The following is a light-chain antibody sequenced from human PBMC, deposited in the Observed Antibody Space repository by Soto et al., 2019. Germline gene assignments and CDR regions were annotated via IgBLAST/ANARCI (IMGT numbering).Light chain of an antibody. CDR1: QSVTSY. Sequence: EIVLEKSPATLCLSPGVRARLSCSASQSVTSYLAWYQQRPGQAPRLLINDASRRATGVPDRFSGSGSGADFTLTISSLEPEDFAVYYCQQGRSWPITFGQGTRLEIK. J-gene: IGKJ5*01. CDR2: DAS. V-gene: IGKV3-11*01. CDR3: QQGRSWPIT.